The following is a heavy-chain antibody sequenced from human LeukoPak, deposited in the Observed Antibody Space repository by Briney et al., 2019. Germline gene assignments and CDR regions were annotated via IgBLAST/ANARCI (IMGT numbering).Heavy chain of an antibody. V-gene: IGHV3-23*01. D-gene: IGHD2-15*01. CDR3: AKEINGSPGGH. J-gene: IGHJ1*01. CDR2: INGSGGST. Sequence: GGSLRVSCAASGFIFSNYAMTWVRQAPGKGLEWVSSINGSGGSTYYADSVKGRFTISRDNSKNTLYLQMNSLRAEDTAVYYCAKEINGSPGGHWGQGTLVTVSS. CDR1: GFIFSNYA.